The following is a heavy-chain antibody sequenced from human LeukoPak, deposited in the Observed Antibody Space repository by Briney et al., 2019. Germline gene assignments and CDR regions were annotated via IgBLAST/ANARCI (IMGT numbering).Heavy chain of an antibody. J-gene: IGHJ4*02. CDR2: INPNSGGT. CDR3: ARQYYDFWSGYSTFDY. Sequence: ASVKVSCKASGYTFTGYYMHWVRQAPGQGLEWMGWINPNSGGTNYAQKFQGRVTMTRDTSISTAYMELSRLRSDDTAVYYCARQYYDFWSGYSTFDYWGQGTLVTLSS. D-gene: IGHD3-3*01. CDR1: GYTFTGYY. V-gene: IGHV1-2*02.